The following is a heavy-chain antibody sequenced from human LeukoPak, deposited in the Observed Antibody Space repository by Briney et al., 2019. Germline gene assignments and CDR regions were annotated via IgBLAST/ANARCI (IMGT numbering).Heavy chain of an antibody. CDR2: INSDGSST. D-gene: IGHD5-18*01. V-gene: IGHV3-74*01. CDR1: GFTFSSYW. J-gene: IGHJ4*02. Sequence: PGGSLRLSCAASGFTFSSYWVHWVRQAPGKGLVWVSRINSDGSSTSYADSVKGRFTISRDNAKNTLYLQMNSLRAEDTAVYYCARGGYSYGLYYFDYWGQGTLVTVSS. CDR3: ARGGYSYGLYYFDY.